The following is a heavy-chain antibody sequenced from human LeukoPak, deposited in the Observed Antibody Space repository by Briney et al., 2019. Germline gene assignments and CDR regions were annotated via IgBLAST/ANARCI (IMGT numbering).Heavy chain of an antibody. V-gene: IGHV4-39*07. CDR3: AGGSYYVTSHAFDI. CDR2: IYYSGST. Sequence: SETLSLTCTVSGGSISSSSYYWGWIRQPPGKGLEWIGSIYYSGSTYYNPSLKGRVTISVDTSKNQFSLKLSSVTAADTAVYYCAGGSYYVTSHAFDIWGQGTMVTVSS. D-gene: IGHD1-26*01. J-gene: IGHJ3*02. CDR1: GGSISSSSYY.